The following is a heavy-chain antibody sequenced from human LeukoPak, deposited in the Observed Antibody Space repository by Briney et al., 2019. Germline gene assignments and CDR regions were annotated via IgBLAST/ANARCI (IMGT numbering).Heavy chain of an antibody. D-gene: IGHD2-8*01. Sequence: PSETLSLTCAVSGYSHSSGYYWGWTRPPPGKGTEWIGRIDLSGSTYYKPSLKSRVTISVDTSKYQFSLKLTSVTAADTAVYYCARHATDYDIALMVLYWGQGTLVTVSS. CDR1: GYSHSSGYY. CDR3: ARHATDYDIALMVLY. CDR2: IDLSGST. V-gene: IGHV4-38-2*01. J-gene: IGHJ4*02.